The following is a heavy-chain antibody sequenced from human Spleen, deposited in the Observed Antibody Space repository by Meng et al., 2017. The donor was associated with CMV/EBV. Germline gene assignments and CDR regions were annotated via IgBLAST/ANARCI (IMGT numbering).Heavy chain of an antibody. V-gene: IGHV3-11*04. CDR1: GFTFSDYY. Sequence: GGSLRLSCAASGFTFSDYYIYWIRQAPGNGLEWVSYITRSGSSTYYADSVKGRFTISRDNAKKSLYLQMNSLKAEDTSVYYCARGGGWFGPWGQGTLVTVSS. CDR2: ITRSGSST. D-gene: IGHD3-16*01. J-gene: IGHJ5*02. CDR3: ARGGGWFGP.